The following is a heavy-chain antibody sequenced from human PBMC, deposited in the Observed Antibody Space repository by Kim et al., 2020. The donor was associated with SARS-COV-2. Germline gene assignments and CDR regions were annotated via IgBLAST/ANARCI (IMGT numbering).Heavy chain of an antibody. Sequence: SETLSLTCAVYGGSFSGYYWSWIRQPPGKGLEWIGEINHSGSTNYNPSLKSRVTISVDTSKNQFSLKLSSVTAADTAVYYCARVGMVRGVIIRFYPTFDYWGQGTLVTVSS. D-gene: IGHD3-10*01. CDR1: GGSFSGYY. CDR3: ARVGMVRGVIIRFYPTFDY. V-gene: IGHV4-34*01. J-gene: IGHJ4*02. CDR2: INHSGST.